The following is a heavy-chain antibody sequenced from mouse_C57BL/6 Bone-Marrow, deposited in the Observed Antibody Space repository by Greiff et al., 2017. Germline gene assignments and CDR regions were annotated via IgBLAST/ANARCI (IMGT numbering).Heavy chain of an antibody. Sequence: QVQLQQSGAELARPGASVKLSCKASGYTFTSYGISWVKQRTGQGLEWIGEIYPRSGNTYYNEKFKGKATLTADKSSSTAYMELRSLTSEDSAVYFCARDWIYYGNYGCFAYWGQGTLVTVSA. D-gene: IGHD2-1*01. CDR2: IYPRSGNT. J-gene: IGHJ3*01. CDR1: GYTFTSYG. CDR3: ARDWIYYGNYGCFAY. V-gene: IGHV1-81*01.